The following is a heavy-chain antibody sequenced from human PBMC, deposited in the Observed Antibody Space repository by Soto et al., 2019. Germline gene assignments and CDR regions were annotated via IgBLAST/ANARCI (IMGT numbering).Heavy chain of an antibody. CDR2: ISAYNGNT. V-gene: IGHV1-18*01. CDR3: ARAATRAVVRWGLEP. Sequence: QVQLVQSGAEVKKPGASVKVSCKASGYTFTSYGISWVRQAPGQGLDWMGWISAYNGNTNYAQKLQGRVTMTTDTSTRTAYMEPRSLRSDDTAVYYCARAATRAVVRWGLEPWGQGTLVPVSS. CDR1: GYTFTSYG. D-gene: IGHD7-27*01. J-gene: IGHJ5*02.